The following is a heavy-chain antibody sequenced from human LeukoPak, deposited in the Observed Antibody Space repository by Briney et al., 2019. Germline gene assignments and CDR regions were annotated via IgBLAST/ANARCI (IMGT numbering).Heavy chain of an antibody. CDR3: ADHSSSWTFDY. Sequence: SVKVSRKASGGTFSSYTISWVRQAPGQGLEWMGRIIPILGIANYAQKFQGRVTITADKSTSTAYMELSSLRSGDTAVYYCADHSSSWTFDYWGQGTLVTVSS. J-gene: IGHJ4*02. V-gene: IGHV1-69*02. D-gene: IGHD6-13*01. CDR1: GGTFSSYT. CDR2: IIPILGIA.